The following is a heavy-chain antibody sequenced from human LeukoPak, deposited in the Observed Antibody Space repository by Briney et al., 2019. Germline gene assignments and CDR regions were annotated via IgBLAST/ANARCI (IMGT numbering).Heavy chain of an antibody. Sequence: GGSLILSCAASGFTFSSYAMNWVRQAPGKGLEWTSSISPTGTYIFYADSLKGRSTISRDGTKNSLYLQMSSLRADDTAMYYCARDFMGESGYAGYWGQGTLVIVCS. J-gene: IGHJ4*02. CDR2: ISPTGTYI. D-gene: IGHD5-12*01. V-gene: IGHV3-21*01. CDR1: GFTFSSYA. CDR3: ARDFMGESGYAGY.